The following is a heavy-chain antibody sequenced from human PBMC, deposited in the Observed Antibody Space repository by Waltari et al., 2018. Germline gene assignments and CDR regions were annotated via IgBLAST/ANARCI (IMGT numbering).Heavy chain of an antibody. V-gene: IGHV1-69-2*01. CDR1: GYTFTDYY. J-gene: IGHJ4*02. CDR3: ATDTITIFGVVIIDRGY. Sequence: EVQLVQSGAEVKKPGATVKISCKASGYTFTDYYMHWVQQAPGKGLEWMGRVDPEDGETIYAEKFQGGVTITADTSTDTAYMELSSLRSEDTAVYYCATDTITIFGVVIIDRGYWGQGTLVTVSS. CDR2: VDPEDGET. D-gene: IGHD3-3*01.